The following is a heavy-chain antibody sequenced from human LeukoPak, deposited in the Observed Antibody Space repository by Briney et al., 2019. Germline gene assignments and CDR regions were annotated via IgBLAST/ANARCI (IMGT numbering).Heavy chain of an antibody. V-gene: IGHV1-18*01. CDR3: ARVPSGSYYYFDY. CDR2: ISAYDGNT. Sequence: ASVKVSCKASGYTFTSYGISWVRQAPGQGLEWMGWISAYDGNTNYAQKLQGRVTMTTDTSTSTDYMELRSLRSDDTAVYYCARVPSGSYYYFDYWGQGTLVTVSS. J-gene: IGHJ4*02. D-gene: IGHD1-26*01. CDR1: GYTFTSYG.